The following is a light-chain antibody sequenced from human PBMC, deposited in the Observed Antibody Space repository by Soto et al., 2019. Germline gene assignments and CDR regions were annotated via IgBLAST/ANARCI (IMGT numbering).Light chain of an antibody. CDR2: GAS. Sequence: EIVLTQSPGTLSLSPGERATLSCRASPSVSSSYFAWYQQKPGQDPRLLIYGASSRATGIPDRFSGSGSGTDFTLTISRLEPEDFAVYYCQQYGSSPLLTFGGGTKVEIK. V-gene: IGKV3-20*01. CDR3: QQYGSSPLLT. J-gene: IGKJ4*01. CDR1: PSVSSSY.